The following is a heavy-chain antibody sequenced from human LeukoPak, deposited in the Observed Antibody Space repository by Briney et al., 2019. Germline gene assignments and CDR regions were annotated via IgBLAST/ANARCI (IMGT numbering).Heavy chain of an antibody. CDR3: AGHYDSSGYRVDVFDI. V-gene: IGHV3-7*01. CDR2: IKQDGSEK. CDR1: GFTLSSYW. D-gene: IGHD3-22*01. Sequence: GGSLRLSCAASGFTLSSYWMTWVRQAPGKGLEWVAYIKQDGSEKYYMDSVKGRFTISRDNAKNSLYLQMNSLRAEDTAVYFCAGHYDSSGYRVDVFDIWGQGTMVTVSS. J-gene: IGHJ3*02.